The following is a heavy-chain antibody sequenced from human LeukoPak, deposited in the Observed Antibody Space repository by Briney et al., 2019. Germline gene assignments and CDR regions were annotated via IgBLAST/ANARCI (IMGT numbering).Heavy chain of an antibody. Sequence: GGSLRLSCAASGFTVSSNYMSWVRQAPGKGLEWVSVIYSGGSTYYADSVKGRFTISRDNSKNTLYLQMNSLRAEDTAAYYCARTMVRGVIRYYYYMDVWGKGTTVTVSS. CDR1: GFTVSSNY. J-gene: IGHJ6*03. D-gene: IGHD3-10*01. CDR3: ARTMVRGVIRYYYYMDV. CDR2: IYSGGST. V-gene: IGHV3-66*02.